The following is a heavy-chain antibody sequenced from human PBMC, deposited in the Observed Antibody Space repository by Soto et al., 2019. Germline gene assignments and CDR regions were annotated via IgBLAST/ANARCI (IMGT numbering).Heavy chain of an antibody. CDR3: AKTMVRGISTFYFDY. CDR1: GGSISSYY. D-gene: IGHD3-10*01. V-gene: IGHV4-59*08. J-gene: IGHJ4*02. CDR2: INYSGST. Sequence: PSETLSLTCAVSGGSISSYYWSWIRQPPGKGLEWIGYINYSGSTNYNPSLKSRATMSVDTPKNQISLKLSSVAAADTAVYYCAKTMVRGISTFYFDYWGQGTLVTVSS.